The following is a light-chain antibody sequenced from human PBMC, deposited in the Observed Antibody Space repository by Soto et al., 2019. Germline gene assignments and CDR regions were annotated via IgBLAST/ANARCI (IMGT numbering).Light chain of an antibody. J-gene: IGKJ2*01. Sequence: EIVLTQSPATLSLSPGERATLSCRASQSVRNYLAWYQQKPGQAPRLLIYDASNRATGVPARFSGSGSVTDFTLTISSLEPEDCAVYYCQQRGTFGQGTKLEIK. CDR1: QSVRNY. V-gene: IGKV3-11*01. CDR3: QQRGT. CDR2: DAS.